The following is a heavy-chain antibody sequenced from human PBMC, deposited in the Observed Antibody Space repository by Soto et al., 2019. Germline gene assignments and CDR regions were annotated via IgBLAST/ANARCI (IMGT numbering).Heavy chain of an antibody. V-gene: IGHV1-8*01. CDR2: MNPNSGNT. CDR3: ARGAKYSYYYYYMDV. CDR1: GYTFTSYD. Sequence: ASVKVSCKASGYTFTSYDINWVRQATGQGLEWMGWMNPNSGNTGYAQKFQGRVTMTRNTSISTAYMELSSLRSEDTAVYYCARGAKYSYYYYYMDVWGKGTTVTVSS. J-gene: IGHJ6*03.